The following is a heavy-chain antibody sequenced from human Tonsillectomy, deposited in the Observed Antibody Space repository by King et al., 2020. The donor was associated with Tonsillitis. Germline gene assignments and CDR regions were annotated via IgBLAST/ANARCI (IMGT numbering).Heavy chain of an antibody. CDR3: AKERNVDSSSANY. CDR2: ISATGGST. V-gene: IGHV3-23*04. CDR1: GFTFSSYA. D-gene: IGHD6-6*01. Sequence: VQLVESGGGLVQPGGSLRLSCAASGFTFSSYAMSWVRQAPGKGLEWVSGISATGGSTYYEDSVKGRFTISRDSSNNTLYLQMNSLRVEDTAVYYCAKERNVDSSSANYWGQGTLVTVSS. J-gene: IGHJ4*02.